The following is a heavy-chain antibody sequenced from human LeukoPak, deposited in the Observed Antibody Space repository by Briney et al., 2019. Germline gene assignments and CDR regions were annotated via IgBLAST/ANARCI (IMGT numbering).Heavy chain of an antibody. D-gene: IGHD1-26*01. V-gene: IGHV4-4*09. J-gene: IGHJ4*02. CDR2: IYTSGST. CDR1: GGSISSYY. CDR3: ARQGPPPPERLLAFDY. Sequence: SETLSLTCTVSGGSISSYYWSWIRQPPGKGLEWIGYIYTSGSTNYNPSLKSRVTISVDTSKNQFSLKLSSVTAADTAVYYCARQGPPPPERLLAFDYWGQGTLVTVSS.